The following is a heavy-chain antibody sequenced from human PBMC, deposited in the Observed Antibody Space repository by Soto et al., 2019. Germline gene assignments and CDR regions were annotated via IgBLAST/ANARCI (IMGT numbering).Heavy chain of an antibody. CDR2: IYYSGST. D-gene: IGHD3-22*01. CDR1: GGSVNSNSYY. CDR3: AKYYYDTTSHYSYYYYGLDV. J-gene: IGHJ6*02. Sequence: SETLSLTCTVSGGSVNSNSYYWSWIRQPPGKGLEWIGYIYYSGSTNYNPSLKSRVTISIDTSKNQFSLELSSVTAADTAVYYCAKYYYDTTSHYSYYYYGLDVSGQGTTVTVSS. V-gene: IGHV4-61*01.